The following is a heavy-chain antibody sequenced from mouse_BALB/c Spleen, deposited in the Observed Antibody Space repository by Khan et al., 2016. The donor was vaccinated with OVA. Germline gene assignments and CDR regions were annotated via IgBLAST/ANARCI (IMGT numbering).Heavy chain of an antibody. CDR2: ISTGGHYT. V-gene: IGHV5-9-3*01. CDR3: ARSLVYYYAMDY. D-gene: IGHD2-2*01. Sequence: VQLKESGGGVVKPGGSLKLSCSASGFTFSSFAMSWVRQTPEKRLEWVATISTGGHYTFYPDSVKGRFTISRDNARNTLYLQMSSLRSEDTAMYYCARSLVYYYAMDYWGQGTSVTVSS. J-gene: IGHJ4*01. CDR1: GFTFSSFA.